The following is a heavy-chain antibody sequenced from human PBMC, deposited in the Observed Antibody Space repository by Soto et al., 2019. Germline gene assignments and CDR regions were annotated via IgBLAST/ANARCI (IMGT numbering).Heavy chain of an antibody. CDR3: ARLVSSYLQIDS. D-gene: IGHD5-18*01. V-gene: IGHV4-59*01. CDR1: SDSISNYF. Sequence: PSETLSLTCTVSSDSISNYFWSWIRQPPGEGLEWIGYADYSGFTNYNASLKSRVTMSLDPSKKQFSLELSSVTAADTAIYYCARLVSSYLQIDSWGQGTLVTVSS. J-gene: IGHJ5*01. CDR2: ADYSGFT.